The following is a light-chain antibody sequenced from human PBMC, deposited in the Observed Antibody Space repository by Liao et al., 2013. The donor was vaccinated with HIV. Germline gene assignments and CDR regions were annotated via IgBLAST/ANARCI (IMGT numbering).Light chain of an antibody. CDR2: YDS. V-gene: IGLV3-21*01. J-gene: IGLJ2*01. CDR1: NIESKS. CDR3: QAWDRNTAI. Sequence: SYELTQPPSVSVAPGKTARISCAGDNIESKSVHWYQQKPGQAPFLVVYYDSDRPSGIPERFSGSNSGNTATLTISRVEAGDEADYYCQAWDRNTAIFGGGTKLTVL.